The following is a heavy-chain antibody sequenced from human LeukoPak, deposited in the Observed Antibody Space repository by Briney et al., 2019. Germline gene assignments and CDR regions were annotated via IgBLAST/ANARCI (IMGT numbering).Heavy chain of an antibody. Sequence: SETLSLTCTVSGGSISSYYWSWIRQPPGKGLEWIGYIYYSGSTNYNPSLKSRVTISVETSKNQFSLKLSSVTAADTAVYYCARAGCSSSSPVGYWGQGTLVTVSS. V-gene: IGHV4-59*01. CDR3: ARAGCSSSSPVGY. CDR1: GGSISSYY. D-gene: IGHD6-6*01. CDR2: IYYSGST. J-gene: IGHJ4*02.